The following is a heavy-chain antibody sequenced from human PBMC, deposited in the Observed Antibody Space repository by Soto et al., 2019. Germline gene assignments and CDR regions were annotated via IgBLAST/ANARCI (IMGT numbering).Heavy chain of an antibody. CDR3: GKDGAYDASSGYWAFDY. J-gene: IGHJ4*02. Sequence: LRLSCAASRFSFSSYAMSWVRQAPGKGLEWVSAISGSGGSTYYADSVKGRFTISRDNFKNTLYLQMNSLRAEDTAVYYCGKDGAYDASSGYWAFDYWGQGTLVTVSS. CDR1: RFSFSSYA. D-gene: IGHD3-22*01. CDR2: ISGSGGST. V-gene: IGHV3-23*01.